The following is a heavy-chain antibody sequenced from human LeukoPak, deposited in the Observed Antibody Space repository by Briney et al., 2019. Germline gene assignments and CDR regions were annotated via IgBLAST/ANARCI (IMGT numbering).Heavy chain of an antibody. CDR1: GFTFSSYA. CDR3: AKSRYNYYGSGSTIDY. CDR2: ISGRGGST. J-gene: IGHJ4*02. Sequence: GGSLRLSCAASGFTFSSYAMSWVRQAPGKGLEWVSAISGRGGSTYYADSVKGRFTISRDNSKNTLYLQMNSLRAEDTAVYYCAKSRYNYYGSGSTIDYWGQGTLVTVSS. D-gene: IGHD3-10*01. V-gene: IGHV3-23*01.